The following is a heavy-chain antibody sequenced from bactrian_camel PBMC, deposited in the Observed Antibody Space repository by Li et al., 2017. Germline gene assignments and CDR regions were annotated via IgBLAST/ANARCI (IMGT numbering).Heavy chain of an antibody. CDR1: GDTWLSTNC. D-gene: IGHD6*01. J-gene: IGHJ4*01. CDR2: IYVDGKTT. Sequence: HVQLVESGGGSVQAGGSLRLSCAASGDTWLSTNCMGYFHQAPGKEREAVASIYVDGKTTYYSESVKGRFTIARDNAKNTLYLQMNSLKPEDTAMYYCAAEIRRSWGCGRTLINAYEFVYRGQGTQVTVS. CDR3: AAEIRRSWGCGRTLINAYEFVY. V-gene: IGHV3S54*01.